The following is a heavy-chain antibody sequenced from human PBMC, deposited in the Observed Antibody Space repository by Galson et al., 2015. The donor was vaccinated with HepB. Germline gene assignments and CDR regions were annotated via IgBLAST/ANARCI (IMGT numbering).Heavy chain of an antibody. CDR3: AKNLARGLPGGIKA. Sequence: SLRLSCAASGFTFSSYGMYWVRQAPGKGLEWVAFIRSDGVNEYYGDSVKGRFTIARDNSKNTLYLQMNSLRAEDTAVYYCAKNLARGLPGGIKAWGQGTLVTVSS. CDR2: IRSDGVNE. V-gene: IGHV3-30*02. J-gene: IGHJ5*02. D-gene: IGHD3-10*01. CDR1: GFTFSSYG.